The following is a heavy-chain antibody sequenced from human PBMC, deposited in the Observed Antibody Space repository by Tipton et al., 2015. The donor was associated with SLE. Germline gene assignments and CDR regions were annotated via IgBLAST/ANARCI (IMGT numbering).Heavy chain of an antibody. CDR1: GFTFSSYS. CDR3: ARVFHDYSGLRYVFYCYYIDV. CDR2: ISSSSSYI. J-gene: IGHJ6*03. D-gene: IGHD4-11*01. Sequence: SLRLSCAASGFTFSSYSMNWVRQAPGKGLEWVSSISSSSSYIYYADSVKGRFTISRDNAKNSLYLQMNSLRAEDTAVYYCARVFHDYSGLRYVFYCYYIDVWGKGTTVTVS. V-gene: IGHV3-21*01.